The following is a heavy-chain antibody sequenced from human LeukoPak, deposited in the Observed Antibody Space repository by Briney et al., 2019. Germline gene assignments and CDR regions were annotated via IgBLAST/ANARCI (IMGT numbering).Heavy chain of an antibody. J-gene: IGHJ4*02. CDR3: YSMIVVTIRVIKDY. CDR1: GFTVSSNY. V-gene: IGHV3-66*01. CDR2: IYSGGST. Sequence: GGSLRLSCAASGFTVSSNYMRWVRQAPGKGLELVSVIYSGGSTYYADYVKGRFTISRDNSKNTLYLQMNSLRAEDTAVYYCYSMIVVTIRVIKDYWGQGTLVTVSS. D-gene: IGHD3-22*01.